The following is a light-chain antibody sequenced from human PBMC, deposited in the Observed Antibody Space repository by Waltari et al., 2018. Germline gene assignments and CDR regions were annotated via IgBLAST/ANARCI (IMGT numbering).Light chain of an antibody. Sequence: QSALTQPASVSGSLGQSITISCTGTSGDVGGYHHVSWYQQHPGQAPKLMIYEVTYRPSGISNRFSGSKSGNTASLTISGLQAEDEADYYCCSYTRFATGVFGGGTKLTVL. V-gene: IGLV2-14*01. CDR2: EVT. CDR3: CSYTRFATGV. J-gene: IGLJ3*02. CDR1: SGDVGGYHH.